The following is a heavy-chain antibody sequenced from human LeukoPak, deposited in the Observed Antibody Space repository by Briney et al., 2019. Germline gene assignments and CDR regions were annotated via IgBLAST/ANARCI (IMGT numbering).Heavy chain of an antibody. J-gene: IGHJ4*02. D-gene: IGHD6-13*01. V-gene: IGHV1-2*02. Sequence: ASVKVSCKASGYTFTGYYMHWVRQAPGQGLEWMGWINPNTGGTSFAQNFQGRVTMTRDTSITTAHMELSRLRSDDTAVYYCARSIAAAVFDCWGQGTLVTVSS. CDR1: GYTFTGYY. CDR3: ARSIAAAVFDC. CDR2: INPNTGGT.